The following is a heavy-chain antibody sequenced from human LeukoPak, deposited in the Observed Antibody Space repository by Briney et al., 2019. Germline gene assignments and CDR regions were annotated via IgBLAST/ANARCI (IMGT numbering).Heavy chain of an antibody. V-gene: IGHV3-23*01. CDR2: IINSVGST. CDR3: AKAIMVRGVTHFDY. Sequence: GGSLRPSCAAAGFTFNSYSMSWDRQAPGEGLGWVSTIINSVGSTYYADSVKGRFTISRANSEDALSLQMNSLRGEVRAVYYCAKAIMVRGVTHFDYWGQGTLVTVSS. J-gene: IGHJ4*02. CDR1: GFTFNSYS. D-gene: IGHD3-10*01.